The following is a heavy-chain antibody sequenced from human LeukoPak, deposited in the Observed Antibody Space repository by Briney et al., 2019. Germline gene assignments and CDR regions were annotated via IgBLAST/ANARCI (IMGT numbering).Heavy chain of an antibody. J-gene: IGHJ4*02. D-gene: IGHD3-22*01. Sequence: PTGGSLRLSCAASGFTFSSYGMPWVRQAPGKGLEWVAVIWYDGSNKYYADSVKGRFTISRDNSKNTLYLQMNSLRAEDTAVYYCARHGGSGYYLDYWGQGTLVTVSS. V-gene: IGHV3-33*08. CDR2: IWYDGSNK. CDR1: GFTFSSYG. CDR3: ARHGGSGYYLDY.